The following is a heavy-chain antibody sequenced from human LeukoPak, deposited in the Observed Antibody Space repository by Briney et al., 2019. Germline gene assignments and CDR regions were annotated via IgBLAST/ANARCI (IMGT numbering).Heavy chain of an antibody. V-gene: IGHV3-20*04. CDR3: ARSLRNAFDI. CDR1: GFTFSDYS. J-gene: IGHJ3*02. Sequence: GGSLGLSCAGSGFTFSDYSMNWVRQAPGKGLEWVSGVNWNGGTTNYADSVKGRFTISRDNAKNCLYLQMNSLRAEDTAVYYCARSLRNAFDIWGQGTMVTVSS. D-gene: IGHD3-3*01. CDR2: VNWNGGTT.